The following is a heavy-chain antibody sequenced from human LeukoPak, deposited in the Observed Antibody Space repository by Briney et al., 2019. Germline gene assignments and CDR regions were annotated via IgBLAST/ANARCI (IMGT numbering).Heavy chain of an antibody. J-gene: IGHJ5*02. Sequence: GGSLRLSCAASGFTFSSYEMNWVRQAPGQGLEWVSYISSSSSTIYYADSVKGRFTISRDNAKNSLYLQMNSLRAEDTAVYYCASQPWDIVVVPAAMGGFDPWGQGTLVTVSS. CDR2: ISSSSSTI. CDR1: GFTFSSYE. D-gene: IGHD2-2*01. CDR3: ASQPWDIVVVPAAMGGFDP. V-gene: IGHV3-48*03.